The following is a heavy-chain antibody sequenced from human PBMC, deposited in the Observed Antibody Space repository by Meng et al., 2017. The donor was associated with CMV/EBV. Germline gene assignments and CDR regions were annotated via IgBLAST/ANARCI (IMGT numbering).Heavy chain of an antibody. CDR1: GFTFSSYS. CDR3: ARSMELDGVLFDY. Sequence: GESLKISCAASGFTFSSYSMNWVRQAPGKGLEWVSSISSSSSYIYYADSVKGRFTISRDNAKNSLYLQMNSLRAEDTAVYYCARSMELDGVLFDYWGQGTLVTVSS. D-gene: IGHD1-7*01. V-gene: IGHV3-21*01. J-gene: IGHJ4*02. CDR2: ISSSSSYI.